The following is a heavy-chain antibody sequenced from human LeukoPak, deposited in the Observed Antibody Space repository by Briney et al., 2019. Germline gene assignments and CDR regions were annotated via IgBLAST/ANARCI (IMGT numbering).Heavy chain of an antibody. CDR2: IKQDGSEK. CDR3: ARDGTSIVGSLDY. J-gene: IGHJ4*02. CDR1: GFTFRDYW. V-gene: IGHV3-7*05. Sequence: GGSLRLSYAASGFTFRDYWMNWVRQAPGKGLEWVASIKQDGSEKYYVDSVKGRFTISRDNAKNSLYLQMNSLRAEDTAVYYCARDGTSIVGSLDYWGQGTLVTVSS. D-gene: IGHD1-26*01.